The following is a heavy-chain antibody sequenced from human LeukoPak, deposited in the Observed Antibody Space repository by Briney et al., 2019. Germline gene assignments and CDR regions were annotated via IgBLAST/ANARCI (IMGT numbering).Heavy chain of an antibody. CDR1: GFTVSSNY. CDR3: ARTPYCGGDCYFGYFDY. CDR2: IYSGGST. J-gene: IGHJ4*02. D-gene: IGHD2-21*02. V-gene: IGHV3-66*01. Sequence: GGSLRLSCAASGFTVSSNYMSWVRPAPGKGLEWVSVIYSGGSTYYADSVKGRFTISRDNSKNTLYLKINSLRAEDTAVYYCARTPYCGGDCYFGYFDYWGQGTLVTVSS.